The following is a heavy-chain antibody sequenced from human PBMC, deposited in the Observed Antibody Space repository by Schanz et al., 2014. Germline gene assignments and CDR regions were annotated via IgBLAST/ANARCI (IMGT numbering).Heavy chain of an antibody. D-gene: IGHD2-8*01. CDR3: ARSLFDGPPFDL. CDR1: GDTFRSYT. CDR2: INPNTDGT. Sequence: QVQLVQSGAEVKKPGSSVKVSCKASGDTFRSYTINWVRHAPGQGLEWMGRINPNTDGTIYAQKFQGRVTVTSDSSISTAYMELSTLTYDDTAVYYCARSLFDGPPFDLWGQGTLVTVSS. V-gene: IGHV1-2*02. J-gene: IGHJ4*02.